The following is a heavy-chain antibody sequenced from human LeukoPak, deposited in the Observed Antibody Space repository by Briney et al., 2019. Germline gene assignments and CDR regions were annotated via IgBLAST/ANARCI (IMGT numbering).Heavy chain of an antibody. J-gene: IGHJ6*02. D-gene: IGHD2-15*01. CDR3: ARHIVVVVAASHDYYYYGMDV. Sequence: ASVKVSCKASGYTFTSYYMHWVRQAPGQGLEWMGIINPSGGSTNYAQKFQGRVTITADESTSTAYMELSSLRSEDTAVYYCARHIVVVVAASHDYYYYGMDVWGQGTTVTVSS. V-gene: IGHV1-46*01. CDR2: INPSGGST. CDR1: GYTFTSYY.